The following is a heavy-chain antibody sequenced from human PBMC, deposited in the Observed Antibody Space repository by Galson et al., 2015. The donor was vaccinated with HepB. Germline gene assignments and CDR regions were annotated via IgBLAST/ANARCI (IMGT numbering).Heavy chain of an antibody. CDR3: ARDLLTDYYYYYMDV. CDR1: GYTFTSYY. D-gene: IGHD1-14*01. CDR2: INPSGGST. J-gene: IGHJ6*03. Sequence: SVKVSCKASGYTFTSYYMHWVRQAPGQGLEWMGIINPSGGSTSYAQKFQGRVTMTRDTSTSTVYMELSSLRSEDTAVYYCARDLLTDYYYYYMDVWGKGTTVTVSS. V-gene: IGHV1-46*01.